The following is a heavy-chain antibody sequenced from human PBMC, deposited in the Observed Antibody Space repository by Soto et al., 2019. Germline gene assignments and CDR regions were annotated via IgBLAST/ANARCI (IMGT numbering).Heavy chain of an antibody. J-gene: IGHJ5*02. D-gene: IGHD3-3*01. CDR3: ARGVTVFGLVSRFWFDP. V-gene: IGHV4-30-4*01. CDR2: IYNSGIT. CDR1: GGSIISGDYS. Sequence: SETLSLTCTVSGGSIISGDYSLSWVRQSPGKGLEWIGHIYNSGITYYNPSLKSRVVISIDTSRNQFSLRLNSLTAADRAVYFCARGVTVFGLVSRFWFDPWGQGTVVTVSS.